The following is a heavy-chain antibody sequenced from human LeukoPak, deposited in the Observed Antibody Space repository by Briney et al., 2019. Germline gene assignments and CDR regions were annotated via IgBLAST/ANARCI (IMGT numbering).Heavy chain of an antibody. Sequence: GGSLRLSCAASGFTFSSYNMNWVRQAPGKGLEWVSYISSSGSTIYYADSVKGRFTISRDNAKKSLYLQMTSLRVEDTSVYYCARSYFSVTGYYFDFWGQGTLVTVSS. CDR3: ARSYFSVTGYYFDF. D-gene: IGHD3-9*01. CDR1: GFTFSSYN. J-gene: IGHJ4*02. CDR2: ISSSGSTI. V-gene: IGHV3-48*04.